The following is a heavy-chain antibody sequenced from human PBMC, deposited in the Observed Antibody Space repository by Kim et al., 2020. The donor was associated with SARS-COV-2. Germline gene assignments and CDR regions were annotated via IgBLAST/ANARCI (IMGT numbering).Heavy chain of an antibody. V-gene: IGHV3-30*18. D-gene: IGHD3-22*01. CDR2: ISYDGSNK. CDR3: AKGERHYYDSSGYYYPDY. CDR1: GFTFSSYG. J-gene: IGHJ4*02. Sequence: GGSLRLSCAASGFTFSSYGMHWVRQAPGKGLEWVAVISYDGSNKYYADSVKGRFTISRDNSKNTLYLQMNSLRAEDTAVYYCAKGERHYYDSSGYYYPDYWGQGTLVTVSS.